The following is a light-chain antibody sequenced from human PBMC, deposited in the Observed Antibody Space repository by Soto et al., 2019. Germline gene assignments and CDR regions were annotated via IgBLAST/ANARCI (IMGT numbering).Light chain of an antibody. CDR3: QHYNSYSEA. J-gene: IGKJ1*01. CDR1: QSISGW. Sequence: DIQLTQSPSTLSASVGDRVTITCRASQSISGWLAWYQQKPGKAPKLLIYDASKLENGVPPRFSASGSGTKFTLTISSLQPDDFATYYCQHYNSYSEAFGQGTKVDIK. V-gene: IGKV1-5*01. CDR2: DAS.